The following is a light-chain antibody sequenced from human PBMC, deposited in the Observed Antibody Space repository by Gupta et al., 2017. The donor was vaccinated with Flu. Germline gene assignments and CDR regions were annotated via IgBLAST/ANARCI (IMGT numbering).Light chain of an antibody. CDR1: SSNIGSNA. V-gene: IGLV1-44*01. Sequence: QSVLTQAPSASATPGQRVTISFTGDSSNIGSNAVNWHQQLPGTAPKLLIYKNNERLSGVPERFSGSKSGTAATMAISGLQSEDEAIFYCAAVDDSRNGPVFGGGTKLTVL. CDR2: KNN. J-gene: IGLJ2*01. CDR3: AAVDDSRNGPV.